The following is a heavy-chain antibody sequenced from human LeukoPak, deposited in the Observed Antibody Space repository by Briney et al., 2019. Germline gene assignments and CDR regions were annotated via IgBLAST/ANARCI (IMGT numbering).Heavy chain of an antibody. D-gene: IGHD6-13*01. CDR2: IKQDGSEK. J-gene: IGHJ4*02. Sequence: GGSLRLSCAASEFIFSGYWMNWVRQAPGKGLEFVANIKQDGSEKQYVDSVRGRFTISRDNAKNSLYLQMNSLRVEDTAVYYCARDGFVGAADYWGQGTLVTVSS. V-gene: IGHV3-7*01. CDR3: ARDGFVGAADY. CDR1: EFIFSGYW.